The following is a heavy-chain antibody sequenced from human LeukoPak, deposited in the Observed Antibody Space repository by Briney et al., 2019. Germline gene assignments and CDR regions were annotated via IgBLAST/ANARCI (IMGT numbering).Heavy chain of an antibody. Sequence: ASVKVSCKASGYTFTSYYMHWVRQAPGQGLEWMGIINPSGGSTSYAQKFQGRVTMTRDTSTSTVYMELSSLRSEDTAVYYCARTVTGTVYYYYYGMDVWGQGTTVTVSS. V-gene: IGHV1-46*01. CDR2: INPSGGST. CDR1: GYTFTSYY. CDR3: ARTVTGTVYYYYYGMDV. D-gene: IGHD1-20*01. J-gene: IGHJ6*02.